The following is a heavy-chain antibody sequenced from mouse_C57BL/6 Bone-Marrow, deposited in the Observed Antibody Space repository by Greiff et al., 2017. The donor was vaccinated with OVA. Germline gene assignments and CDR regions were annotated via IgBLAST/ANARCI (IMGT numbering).Heavy chain of an antibody. CDR2: ISSGGSYT. J-gene: IGHJ4*01. Sequence: EVQVVESGGDLVKPGGSLKLSCAASGFTFSSYGMSWVRQTPDKRLEWVATISSGGSYTYYPDSVKGRFTISRDNAKNTLYLQMSSLKSEDTAMYYCAREGFIYYGNYDYAMDYWGQGTSVTVSS. D-gene: IGHD2-1*01. CDR1: GFTFSSYG. CDR3: AREGFIYYGNYDYAMDY. V-gene: IGHV5-6*01.